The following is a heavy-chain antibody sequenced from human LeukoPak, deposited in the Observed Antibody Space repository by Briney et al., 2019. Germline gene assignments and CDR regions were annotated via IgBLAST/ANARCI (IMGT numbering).Heavy chain of an antibody. CDR3: VKEQGSGSYRTADY. V-gene: IGHV3-30*18. CDR1: GFTFSSCG. CDR2: ITYDGDTT. Sequence: GGSLRLSCAVSGFTFSSCGMHWVRQAPGKGLEWVAVITYDGDTTYFEDSVKGRFTISRDTSKSTLYLQMNSLGAEDTAVYYCVKEQGSGSYRTADYWGQGTLVTVSS. J-gene: IGHJ4*02. D-gene: IGHD3-10*01.